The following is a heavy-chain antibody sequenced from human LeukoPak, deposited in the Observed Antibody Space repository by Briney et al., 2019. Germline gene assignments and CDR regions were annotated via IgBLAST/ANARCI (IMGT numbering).Heavy chain of an antibody. CDR3: ARDRRSAAGIDYYYYGMDV. D-gene: IGHD6-13*01. CDR1: GYTFTGDH. CDR2: INPRSGGT. Sequence: ASVKVSCKASGYTFTGDHLHWVRQAPGQGLGYMGWINPRSGGTNYAQKFQGRVAMTRDTSISTAYMELSRLRSDDTAVYYCARDRRSAAGIDYYYYGMDVWGQGTTVTVSS. J-gene: IGHJ6*02. V-gene: IGHV1-2*02.